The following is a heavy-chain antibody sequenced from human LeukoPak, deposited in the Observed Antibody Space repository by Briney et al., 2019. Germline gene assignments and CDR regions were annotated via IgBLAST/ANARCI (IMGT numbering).Heavy chain of an antibody. Sequence: SGTLSLTCTASGGSISSYYWSWIRQPPGKGLEWIGYIYYSGSTNYNPSLKSRVTISVDTSKNQFSLKLSSVTAADMAVYYCARQSSSWYEINWFDPWGQGTLVTVSS. J-gene: IGHJ5*02. D-gene: IGHD6-13*01. CDR1: GGSISSYY. V-gene: IGHV4-59*08. CDR3: ARQSSSWYEINWFDP. CDR2: IYYSGST.